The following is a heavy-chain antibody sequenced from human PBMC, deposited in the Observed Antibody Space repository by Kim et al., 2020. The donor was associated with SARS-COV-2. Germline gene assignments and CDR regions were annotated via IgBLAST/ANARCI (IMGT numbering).Heavy chain of an antibody. Sequence: TNYNPSLQTRVHISLDTSKNQFSLRLTSVTAADPAVYFCARGGTNHLAQVWGQGTLVTVSS. CDR2: T. J-gene: IGHJ4*02. V-gene: IGHV4-59*09. CDR3: ARGGTNHLAQV.